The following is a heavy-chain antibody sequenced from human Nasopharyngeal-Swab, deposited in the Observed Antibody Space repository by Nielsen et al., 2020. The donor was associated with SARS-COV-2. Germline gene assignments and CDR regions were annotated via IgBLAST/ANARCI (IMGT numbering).Heavy chain of an antibody. CDR3: ARIAGRGSIYYYYMDV. Sequence: GESLKISCAGSGFTFNSYSMIWVRQVPGEGLEWVSSISGSGSYVYYADSVKGRFTISKDSAKNSLHLQMNSLRADDTVVYFCARIAGRGSIYYYYMDVWGTGTTVTVSS. CDR2: ISGSGSYV. V-gene: IGHV3-21*01. J-gene: IGHJ6*03. D-gene: IGHD1-26*01. CDR1: GFTFNSYS.